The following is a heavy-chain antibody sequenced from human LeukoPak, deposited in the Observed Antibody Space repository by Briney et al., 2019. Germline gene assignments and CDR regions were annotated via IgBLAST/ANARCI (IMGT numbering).Heavy chain of an antibody. D-gene: IGHD5-24*01. CDR2: IWYDGSKK. Sequence: PGGSLRLSCAASGFTFSTYGMHWVRQAPGKGLEWVAIIWYDGSKKYYADSVKGRFTISRDNSKNTLYLQMNSLRADDTAVYYCAKGGVPMATSLIHHWGQGTLVIVSS. CDR1: GFTFSTYG. J-gene: IGHJ1*01. V-gene: IGHV3-33*06. CDR3: AKGGVPMATSLIHH.